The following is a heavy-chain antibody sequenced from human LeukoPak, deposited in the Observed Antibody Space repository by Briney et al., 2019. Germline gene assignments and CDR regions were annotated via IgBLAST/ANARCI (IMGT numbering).Heavy chain of an antibody. Sequence: GGSLRLSCAASGFTFNNSAMTWVRQAPGKGLEWVSGISGSGFSTYYADSVKGRFTISRDNSKNTLYLQMNSLRAEDTAVYYCAKALAYYDILTGYYFYYYYYYMDVWGKGTTVTISS. J-gene: IGHJ6*03. D-gene: IGHD3-9*01. CDR1: GFTFNNSA. CDR2: ISGSGFST. CDR3: AKALAYYDILTGYYFYYYYYYMDV. V-gene: IGHV3-23*01.